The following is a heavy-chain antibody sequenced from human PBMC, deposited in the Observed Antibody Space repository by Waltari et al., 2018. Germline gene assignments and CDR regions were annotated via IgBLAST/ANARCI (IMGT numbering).Heavy chain of an antibody. CDR2: IIPILGIA. V-gene: IGHV1-69*02. CDR3: ARARDIVAMGLDY. CDR1: GGTFSSYT. Sequence: QVQLVQSGAEVKKPGSSVKVSCQASGGTFSSYTISWVRQAPGQGLEWMGRIIPILGIANYAQKFQGRVTITADKSTSTAYMELSSLRSEDTAVYYCARARDIVAMGLDYWGQGTLVTVSS. J-gene: IGHJ4*02. D-gene: IGHD5-12*01.